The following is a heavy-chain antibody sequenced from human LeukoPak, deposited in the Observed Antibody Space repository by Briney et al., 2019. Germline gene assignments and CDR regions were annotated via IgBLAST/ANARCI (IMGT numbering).Heavy chain of an antibody. CDR3: AKGELPFDY. J-gene: IGHJ4*02. V-gene: IGHV3-30-3*01. CDR2: ISYDGSNK. D-gene: IGHD1-7*01. CDR1: GSTFSSYA. Sequence: GGSLRLSCAASGSTFSSYAMHWVRQAPGKGLEWVAVISYDGSNKYYADSVKGRFTISRDNSKNTLYLQMNSLRAEDTAVYYCAKGELPFDYWGQGTLVTVSS.